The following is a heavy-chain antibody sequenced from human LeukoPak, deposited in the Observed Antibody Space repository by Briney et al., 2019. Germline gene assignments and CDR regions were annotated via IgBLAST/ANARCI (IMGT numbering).Heavy chain of an antibody. V-gene: IGHV1-18*01. CDR2: ISAYNGNT. D-gene: IGHD3-10*01. J-gene: IGHJ4*02. Sequence: GASVKVSCKASGYTFTSYGISWVRQAPGQGLEWMGWISAYNGNTNYAQKLQGRVTMTTDTSTSTAYMELRSLRSDDTAVYYCARDHLSAVWFGEGDYWGQGTLVTVSS. CDR1: GYTFTSYG. CDR3: ARDHLSAVWFGEGDY.